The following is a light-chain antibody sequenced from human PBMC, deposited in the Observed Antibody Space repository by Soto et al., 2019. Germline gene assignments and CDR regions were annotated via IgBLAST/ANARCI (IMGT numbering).Light chain of an antibody. Sequence: QSALTQPASVSGSPGQSITISCTGTSSDVGGYNSVCWHQQHPGKAPKLMIYEVYNRPSGVSDRFSASKSGNTASLTISRLQADDEADYYCSSFTSTNTWVFGGGTKLTVL. CDR1: SSDVGGYNS. V-gene: IGLV2-14*01. CDR2: EVY. CDR3: SSFTSTNTWV. J-gene: IGLJ3*02.